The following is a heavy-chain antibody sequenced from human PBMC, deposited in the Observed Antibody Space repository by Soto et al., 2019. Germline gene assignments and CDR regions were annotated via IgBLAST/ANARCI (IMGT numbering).Heavy chain of an antibody. CDR3: VRAGSGWSFDY. D-gene: IGHD6-19*01. V-gene: IGHV1-3*01. Sequence: GASVKVSCTASGFTFTAYGIHWVRQAPGQRLEWMGWINAGNGDTKYSQKFQGRVTISRDTSASTAHMELSSLRSEDTTVYFCVRAGSGWSFDYWGQGTLVTVS. CDR2: INAGNGDT. CDR1: GFTFTAYG. J-gene: IGHJ4*02.